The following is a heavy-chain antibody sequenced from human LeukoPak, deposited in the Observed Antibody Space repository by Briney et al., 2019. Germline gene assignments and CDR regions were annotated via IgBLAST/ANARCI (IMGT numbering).Heavy chain of an antibody. V-gene: IGHV3-53*01. Sequence: GGSLRLSCAASDFTVSSNSMSWVRQAPGKGLEWVSVTYSSGSTHYADSVKGRFTISRDSPKNTLYLQMNSLRAEDTAVYYCATESYGGAWGQGTLVTVSS. CDR3: ATESYGGA. J-gene: IGHJ4*02. CDR2: TYSSGST. CDR1: DFTVSSNS. D-gene: IGHD1-26*01.